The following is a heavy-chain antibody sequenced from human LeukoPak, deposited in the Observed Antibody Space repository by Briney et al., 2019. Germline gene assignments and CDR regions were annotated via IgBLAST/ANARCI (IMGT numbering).Heavy chain of an antibody. CDR3: AKSLRAAADAFDY. Sequence: GGSLRLSCAASGFTFSSYAMSWVRQAPGKGLEWVSGLSDSGFGTYYADSVKGRFTISRDNSKNTLYLQMNSLRAEDTAVFYCAKSLRAAADAFDYWGQGTLVTVSS. CDR2: LSDSGFGT. J-gene: IGHJ4*02. V-gene: IGHV3-23*01. CDR1: GFTFSSYA. D-gene: IGHD6-13*01.